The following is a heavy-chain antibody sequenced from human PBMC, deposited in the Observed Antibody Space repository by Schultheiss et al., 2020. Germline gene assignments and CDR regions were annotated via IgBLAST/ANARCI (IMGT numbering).Heavy chain of an antibody. CDR3: ARRSVYCSGGSCYPRRVYYYGMDV. CDR2: VSDSGGGT. V-gene: IGHV3-23*01. CDR1: GFTFSSYW. Sequence: GGSLRLSCAVSGFTFSSYWMSWVRQAPGKGLEWVSGVSDSGGGTSYADSVKGRFTISRDNSKNTLYLQMNSLRAEDTAVYYCARRSVYCSGGSCYPRRVYYYGMDVWGQGTTVNVSS. D-gene: IGHD2-15*01. J-gene: IGHJ6*02.